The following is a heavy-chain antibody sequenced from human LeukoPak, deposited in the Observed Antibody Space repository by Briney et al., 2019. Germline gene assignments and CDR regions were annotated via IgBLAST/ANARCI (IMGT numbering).Heavy chain of an antibody. J-gene: IGHJ4*02. CDR1: GGSFSGYY. D-gene: IGHD3-16*02. CDR2: INHSGST. CDR3: AGFMITFGGVIGHFDY. Sequence: TPSETLSLTCAVYGGSFSGYYWSWVRQPPGKGLEWIGEINHSGSTNYNPSLKSRVTISVDTSKNQFSLKLSSVTAADTAVYYCAGFMITFGGVIGHFDYWGQGTLVTVSS. V-gene: IGHV4-34*01.